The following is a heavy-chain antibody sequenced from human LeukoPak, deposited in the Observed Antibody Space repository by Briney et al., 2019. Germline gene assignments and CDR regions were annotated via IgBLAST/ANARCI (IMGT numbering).Heavy chain of an antibody. D-gene: IGHD3-10*01. V-gene: IGHV1-2*02. Sequence: GASVKVSCKASGYTFTGYYMHWVRQAPGQGLEWMGWINPNSGGTNYAQKLQGRVTMTTDTSTSTAYMELRSLRSDDTAVYYCARDRFLGYYGSGSPFDYWGQGTLVTVSS. CDR1: GYTFTGYY. CDR2: INPNSGGT. CDR3: ARDRFLGYYGSGSPFDY. J-gene: IGHJ4*02.